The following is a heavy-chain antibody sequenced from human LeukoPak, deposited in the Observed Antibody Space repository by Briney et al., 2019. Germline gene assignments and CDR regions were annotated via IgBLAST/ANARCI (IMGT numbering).Heavy chain of an antibody. Sequence: ASVKVSCKASGYTFTSYYMHWVGQAPGQGREWMGIINPSGGSTSYAQKFQGRVTMTRDTSTSTVYMELSSLRSEDTAVYYCAREEGSGKGLDYWGQGTLVTVSS. CDR3: AREEGSGKGLDY. V-gene: IGHV1-46*01. CDR2: INPSGGST. D-gene: IGHD3-3*01. CDR1: GYTFTSYY. J-gene: IGHJ4*02.